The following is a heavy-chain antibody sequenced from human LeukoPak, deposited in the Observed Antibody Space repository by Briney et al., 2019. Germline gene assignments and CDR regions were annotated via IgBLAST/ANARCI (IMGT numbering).Heavy chain of an antibody. Sequence: GGSLRLSCAASGFTFSSYWMHWVRQAPGKGLVWASRINSDGSSTSYADSVKGRFTISRDNAKNTLYLQMNSLRAEDTAVYYCARSELTIFGVVPLDYWGQGTLVTVSS. CDR3: ARSELTIFGVVPLDY. D-gene: IGHD3-3*01. CDR1: GFTFSSYW. V-gene: IGHV3-74*01. CDR2: INSDGSST. J-gene: IGHJ4*02.